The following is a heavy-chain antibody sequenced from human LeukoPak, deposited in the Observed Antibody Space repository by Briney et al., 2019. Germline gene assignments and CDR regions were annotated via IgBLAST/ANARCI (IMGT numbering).Heavy chain of an antibody. CDR2: FDPEDGET. J-gene: IGHJ4*02. CDR1: GYTLSELS. CDR3: ATDPVGYCSANGCYSVDY. V-gene: IGHV1-24*01. Sequence: GASVRVSCKVSGYTLSELSMQWVRQAPGKGLEWMGGFDPEDGETVYAQKFQGRLTMTEDTSTDTAYMELSSLRSGDTAVYYCATDPVGYCSANGCYSVDYWGQGTLVTVSS. D-gene: IGHD2-15*01.